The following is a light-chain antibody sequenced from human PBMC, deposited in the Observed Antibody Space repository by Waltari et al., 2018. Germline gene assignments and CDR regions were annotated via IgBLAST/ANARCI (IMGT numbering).Light chain of an antibody. V-gene: IGLV1-51*01. CDR3: GTWDSSLRTVV. CDR2: DNN. Sequence: QSVLTQPPSVSAAPGQMVTISCSGSSSNIGNSYVSWYQQLPGTAPKLLLCDNNKRPAGTPDRVSGSKSGTSATLGITGLQTGDEADYYCGTWDSSLRTVVFGGGTKLTVL. CDR1: SSNIGNSY. J-gene: IGLJ2*01.